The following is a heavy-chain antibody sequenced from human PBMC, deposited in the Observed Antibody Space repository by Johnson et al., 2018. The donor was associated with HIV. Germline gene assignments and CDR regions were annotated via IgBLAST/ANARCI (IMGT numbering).Heavy chain of an antibody. J-gene: IGHJ3*02. CDR3: VRDDGSNYEAFDI. CDR1: GFTFRSYG. Sequence: VQLVESGGGLVKPGRSLRLSCAASGFTFRSYGMHWVRQAPGKGLEWVANIKQYGSKKYYVDSVKGRFTISRDNAKKSLYLQMNNLRAEDTAVYYCVRDDGSNYEAFDIWGQGTMVAVSS. D-gene: IGHD4-11*01. CDR2: IKQYGSKK. V-gene: IGHV3-7*03.